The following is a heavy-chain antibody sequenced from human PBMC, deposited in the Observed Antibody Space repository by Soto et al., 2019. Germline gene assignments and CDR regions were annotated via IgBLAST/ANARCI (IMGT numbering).Heavy chain of an antibody. J-gene: IGHJ3*02. CDR2: ISYDGSNK. CDR1: GFTFSSYG. Sequence: PVGSLRLSCAASGFTFSSYGMHWVRQAPGKGLEWVAVISYDGSNKYYADSVKGRFTISRDNSKNTLYLQMNSLRAEDTAVYYCATGTYYDFWSGYPSAFDIWGQGTMVTVSS. CDR3: ATGTYYDFWSGYPSAFDI. V-gene: IGHV3-30*03. D-gene: IGHD3-3*01.